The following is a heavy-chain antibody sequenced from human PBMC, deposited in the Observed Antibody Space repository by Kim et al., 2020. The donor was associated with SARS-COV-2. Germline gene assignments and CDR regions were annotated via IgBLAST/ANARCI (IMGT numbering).Heavy chain of an antibody. J-gene: IGHJ4*02. V-gene: IGHV4-34*01. CDR1: GGSFSGYY. D-gene: IGHD3-10*01. Sequence: SETLSLTCAVYGGSFSGYYWSWIRQPPGKGLEWIGEINHSGSTNYNPPLKSRVTIAADKSKNQFSLKLNSVTAADTAIYYCATEVFGSGSYENYWGQGTLVTVSS. CDR3: ATEVFGSGSYENY. CDR2: INHSGST.